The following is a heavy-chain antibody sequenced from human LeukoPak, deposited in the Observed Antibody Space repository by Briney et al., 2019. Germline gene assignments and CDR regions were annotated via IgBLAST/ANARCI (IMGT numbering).Heavy chain of an antibody. CDR3: ARDDSSGSGASRYYYYGMDV. D-gene: IGHD3-22*01. Sequence: PSETLSLTCTVSGGSISSHYWSWIRQPPGKGLEWIGEINHSGSTNYNPSLKSRVTISVDTSKNQFSLKLSSVTAADTAVYYCARDDSSGSGASRYYYYGMDVWGQGTTVTVSS. CDR2: INHSGST. CDR1: GGSISSHY. V-gene: IGHV4-34*01. J-gene: IGHJ6*02.